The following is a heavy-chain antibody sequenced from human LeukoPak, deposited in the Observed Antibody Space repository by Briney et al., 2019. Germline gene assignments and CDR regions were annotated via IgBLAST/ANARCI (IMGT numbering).Heavy chain of an antibody. D-gene: IGHD1-26*01. CDR3: ARPGTLGYSGNYYYFDY. J-gene: IGHJ4*02. CDR2: INPNSGGT. Sequence: ASLKLSCKASGYTFTGYYMHWVRQAPGQGLEWMGWINPNSGGTNYAQKFQGRVTMTRDTSISTAYMELSRLRSDDTAVYSCARPGTLGYSGNYYYFDYWGQGTLVTVSS. V-gene: IGHV1-2*02. CDR1: GYTFTGYY.